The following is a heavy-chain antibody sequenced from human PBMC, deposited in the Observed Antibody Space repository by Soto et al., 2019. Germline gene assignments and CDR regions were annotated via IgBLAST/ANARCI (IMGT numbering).Heavy chain of an antibody. Sequence: PSETLSLTCTVSGGSISSGGYYWSWIRQHPGKGLEWIGYIYYSGSTYYNPSLKSRVTISVDTSKNQFSLKLSSVTAADTAVYYCARTINYSRRRHFDYWGQGTLVTVSS. J-gene: IGHJ4*02. V-gene: IGHV4-31*03. CDR1: GGSISSGGYY. D-gene: IGHD4-4*01. CDR2: IYYSGST. CDR3: ARTINYSRRRHFDY.